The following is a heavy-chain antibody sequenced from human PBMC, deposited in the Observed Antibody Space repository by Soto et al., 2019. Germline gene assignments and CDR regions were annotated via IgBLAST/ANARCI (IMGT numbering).Heavy chain of an antibody. CDR2: VSRSGDNT. D-gene: IGHD3-9*01. CDR3: AKDFGHYDILTGYPTFGS. Sequence: LRLSCAASGFTFNSYAMNWVRQMPGEGLEWVSAVSRSGDNTYYAESVRGRFTISIDNSKNTLYLQMNSLIAEDTAVSYCAKDFGHYDILTGYPTFGSWGQGILVTVAS. J-gene: IGHJ4*02. V-gene: IGHV3-23*01. CDR1: GFTFNSYA.